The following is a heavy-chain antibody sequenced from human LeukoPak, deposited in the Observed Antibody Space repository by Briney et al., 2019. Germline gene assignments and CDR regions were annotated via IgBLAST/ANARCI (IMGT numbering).Heavy chain of an antibody. V-gene: IGHV4-59*01. CDR3: ARGETYYDILTGYYKRGDWFDP. Sequence: SQTLSLTCTVSGRSISSYYWSWIRQPPGKGREWVGYIYYSGSTNYNPSLKSRVTISVDTSKNHFSLKLSSVTAADTAVYYCARGETYYDILTGYYKRGDWFDPWGQGNLVTVSS. D-gene: IGHD3-9*01. J-gene: IGHJ5*02. CDR1: GRSISSYY. CDR2: IYYSGST.